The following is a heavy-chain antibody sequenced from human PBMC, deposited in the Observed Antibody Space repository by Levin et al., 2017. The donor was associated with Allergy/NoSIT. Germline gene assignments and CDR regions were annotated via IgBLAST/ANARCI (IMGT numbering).Heavy chain of an antibody. CDR2: IWYDGSNK. CDR1: GFTFSSYG. V-gene: IGHV3-33*01. J-gene: IGHJ4*02. CDR3: ARDHLVVPAANSNYFDY. Sequence: GESLKISCAASGFTFSSYGMHWVRQAPGKGLDWVAVIWYDGSNKYYADSVKGRFTISRDNSKNTLYLQMNSLRAEDTAVYYCARDHLVVPAANSNYFDYWGQGTLVTVSS. D-gene: IGHD2-2*01.